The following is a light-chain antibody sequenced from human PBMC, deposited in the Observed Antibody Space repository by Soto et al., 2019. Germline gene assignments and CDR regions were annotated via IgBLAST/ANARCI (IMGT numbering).Light chain of an antibody. CDR3: QQYHNWPPQYT. CDR1: QTVASN. J-gene: IGKJ2*01. V-gene: IGKV3-15*01. CDR2: GAS. Sequence: EIVMTQSPASLSVSPGEGATLSCRASQTVASNLAWYQQKPGQAPRLLIHGASTRATGVPARFSGSGSGTDFTLTISSPQSEDFAVYYCQQYHNWPPQYTFGQGTKLQIK.